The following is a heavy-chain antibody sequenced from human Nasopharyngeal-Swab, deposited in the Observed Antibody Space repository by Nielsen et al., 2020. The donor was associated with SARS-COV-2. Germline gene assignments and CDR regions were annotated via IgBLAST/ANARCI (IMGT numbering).Heavy chain of an antibody. CDR2: ISSSSSYI. Sequence: VRQAPGKGLEWVSSISSSSSYIYYADSVKGRFTISRDNAKNSLYLQMNSLRAEDTAVYYCARASYYYGSGSYSPFDPWGQGTLVTVSS. CDR3: ARASYYYGSGSYSPFDP. V-gene: IGHV3-21*01. J-gene: IGHJ5*02. D-gene: IGHD3-10*01.